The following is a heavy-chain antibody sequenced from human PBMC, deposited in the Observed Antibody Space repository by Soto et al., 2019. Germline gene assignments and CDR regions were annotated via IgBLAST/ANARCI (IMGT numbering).Heavy chain of an antibody. V-gene: IGHV3-30*03. D-gene: IGHD2-15*01. J-gene: IGHJ4*02. Sequence: GGSLRLSCEGPGFTFSDYGFHWVRQAPGKGLEWVAMISYDGSDRYYRDSVQGRFTISRDDSKNTVFLQMNSLRTEDAAMYYCARSTYCNGGSCYPQYWGPGTLVTVSS. CDR2: ISYDGSDR. CDR1: GFTFSDYG. CDR3: ARSTYCNGGSCYPQY.